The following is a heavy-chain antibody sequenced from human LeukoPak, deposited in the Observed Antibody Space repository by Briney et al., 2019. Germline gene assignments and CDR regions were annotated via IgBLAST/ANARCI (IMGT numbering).Heavy chain of an antibody. CDR1: GGSFSGYY. V-gene: IGHV4-34*01. Sequence: SETLSPTCAVYGGSFSGYYWSWIRQPPGKGLEWIGEINHSGSTNYNPSLKSRVTISVDTSKNQFSLKLSSVTAADTAVYYCARGDAAMDAFDIWGQGTMVTVSS. D-gene: IGHD5-18*01. J-gene: IGHJ3*02. CDR3: ARGDAAMDAFDI. CDR2: INHSGST.